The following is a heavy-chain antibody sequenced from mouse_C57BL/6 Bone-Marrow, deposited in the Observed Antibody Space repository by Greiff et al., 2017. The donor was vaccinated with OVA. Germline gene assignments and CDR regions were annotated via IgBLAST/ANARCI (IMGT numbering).Heavy chain of an antibody. CDR2: ISYSGST. V-gene: IGHV3-1*01. D-gene: IGHD1-1*01. CDR1: GYSITSGYD. CDR3: ARELRFYYFDY. J-gene: IGHJ2*01. Sequence: EVKLMESGPGMVKPSQSLSLTCTVTGYSITSGYDWYWIRHFPGNKLEWMGYISYSGSTNYNPSLKSRISITHDTSKNHFFLKLNSVTTEDTATYYCARELRFYYFDYWGQGTTLTVSS.